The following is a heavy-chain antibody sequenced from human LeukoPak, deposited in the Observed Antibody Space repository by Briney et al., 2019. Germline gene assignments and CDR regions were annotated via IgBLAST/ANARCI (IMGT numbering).Heavy chain of an antibody. Sequence: PSETLSLTCTVSGGSISSYYWSWIRQPPGKGLEWIGYIYYSGSTNYNPSLKSRVTISADTSKNQFSLKLSSVTAADTAVYYCARVGRSGYDPNYFDYWGQGTLVTVSS. D-gene: IGHD5-12*01. J-gene: IGHJ4*02. CDR2: IYYSGST. CDR1: GGSISSYY. CDR3: ARVGRSGYDPNYFDY. V-gene: IGHV4-59*01.